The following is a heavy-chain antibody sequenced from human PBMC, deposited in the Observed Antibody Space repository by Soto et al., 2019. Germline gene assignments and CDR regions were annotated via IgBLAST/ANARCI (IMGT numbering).Heavy chain of an antibody. J-gene: IGHJ4*02. V-gene: IGHV1-18*01. CDR3: PTAYGSGSRFDY. Sequence: QVQLVQSGAEVKKPGASVKVSCKASGYTFTSYGISWVRQAPGQGLEWMGWISAYNGNTNYAPKPQGRVTMTTATSTSTAYMELRSLRSDDTAVYYCPTAYGSGSRFDYWGQGTLVTVSS. D-gene: IGHD3-10*01. CDR1: GYTFTSYG. CDR2: ISAYNGNT.